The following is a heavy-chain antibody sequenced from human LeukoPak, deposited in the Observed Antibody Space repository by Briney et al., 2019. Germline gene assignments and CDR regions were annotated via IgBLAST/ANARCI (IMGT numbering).Heavy chain of an antibody. CDR2: ISYDGSNK. J-gene: IGHJ4*02. D-gene: IGHD1-1*01. CDR1: GFSFSNHV. V-gene: IGHV3-30*19. Sequence: GGSLRLSCASSGFSFSNHVMHWVRQAPGKGLEWVAVISYDGSNKYYADSVKGRFTISRDNSKNTLYLQMNSLRAEDTAVYYCARGGRTGTKSIDYWGQGTLVTVSS. CDR3: ARGGRTGTKSIDY.